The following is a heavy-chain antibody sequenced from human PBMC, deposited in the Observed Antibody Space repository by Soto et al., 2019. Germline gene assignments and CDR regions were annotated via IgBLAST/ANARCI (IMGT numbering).Heavy chain of an antibody. J-gene: IGHJ6*03. CDR2: SYYSGST. CDR3: ARHGHCDYYYYMDV. D-gene: IGHD2-21*02. CDR1: GGSISSSSYY. V-gene: IGHV4-39*01. Sequence: QLQLQESGPGLVKPSETLSLTCTVSGGSISSSSYYWGWIRQPPGKGLEWIGSSYYSGSTHYNPAIKSRVPISVDTSKNQSSLKRSSVTAADTAVYYCARHGHCDYYYYMDVWGKGTTVTVSS.